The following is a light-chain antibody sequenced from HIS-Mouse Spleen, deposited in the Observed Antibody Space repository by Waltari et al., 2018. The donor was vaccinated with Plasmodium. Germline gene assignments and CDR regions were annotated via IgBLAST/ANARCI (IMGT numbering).Light chain of an antibody. CDR3: QQYDNLPLT. J-gene: IGKJ4*01. Sequence: DIQMTQSPSSLSASVGNRVTTTCQASQDISKYLNWYQQKPGKAPKLLIYDASNLETGVPSRFSGSGSGTDFTFTISSLQPEDIATYYCQQYDNLPLTFGGGTKVEIK. CDR2: DAS. CDR1: QDISKY. V-gene: IGKV1-33*01.